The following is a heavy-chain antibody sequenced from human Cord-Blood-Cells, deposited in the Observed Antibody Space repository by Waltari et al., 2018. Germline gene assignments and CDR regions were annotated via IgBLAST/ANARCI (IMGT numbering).Heavy chain of an antibody. V-gene: IGHV4-34*01. CDR3: ARGLGSSGFTPDY. CDR2: INHSGST. J-gene: IGHJ4*02. D-gene: IGHD6-25*01. CDR1: GGSFSCYS. Sequence: QVQLQQWGAGLLKPSETQSLTCAVYGGSFSCYSWTWIRQPPGKGLEWIGEINHSGSTTYTPSIKSRLTTSVDTAKNQFYLKLGSVSAADKAVYYCARGLGSSGFTPDYGGQGTLVTVSS.